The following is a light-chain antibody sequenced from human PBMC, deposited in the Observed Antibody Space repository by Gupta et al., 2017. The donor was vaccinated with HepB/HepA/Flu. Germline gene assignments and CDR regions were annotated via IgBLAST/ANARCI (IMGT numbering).Light chain of an antibody. V-gene: IGKV1-5*03. CDR3: QQYINDPST. CDR2: GAY. Sequence: DRKMTLPPSTLSASAGDRVTITCRASQSLRGWLAWYQWKAGKSPKVLIYGAYTLQSGVPSRFSGSGSGTDFTLTISGLQPDDFATYYCQQYINDPSTFGRGTKVEV. J-gene: IGKJ1*01. CDR1: QSLRGW.